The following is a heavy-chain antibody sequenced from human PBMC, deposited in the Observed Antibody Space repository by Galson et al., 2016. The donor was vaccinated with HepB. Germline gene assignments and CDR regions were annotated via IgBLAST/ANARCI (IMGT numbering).Heavy chain of an antibody. CDR1: GFTFGDSD. J-gene: IGHJ4*02. V-gene: IGHV3-73*01. Sequence: SLRLSCAGSGFTFGDSDIHWVRQASGKGLEWVGRITAKVNNYATAYVASVKGRFTIPRDDSRNRAYLQMNSLENEDTAVYYCPRVAESYWGQGTLVTVSS. CDR2: ITAKVNNYAT. CDR3: PRVAESY. D-gene: IGHD6-19*01.